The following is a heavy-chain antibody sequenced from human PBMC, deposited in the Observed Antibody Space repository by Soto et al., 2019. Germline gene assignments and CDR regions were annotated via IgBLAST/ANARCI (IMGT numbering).Heavy chain of an antibody. Sequence: QVQLVESGGGVVQPGRSLRLSCAASGFTFSSYGMHWVRQAPGKGLEWVAVISYDGSNKYYADSVKGRFTISRDNSKNTLYLQMNSLRAEDTAVYYCAKGSVGAKTPVDYLGQGTLFTVSS. CDR1: GFTFSSYG. J-gene: IGHJ4*02. CDR3: AKGSVGAKTPVDY. CDR2: ISYDGSNK. D-gene: IGHD1-26*01. V-gene: IGHV3-30*18.